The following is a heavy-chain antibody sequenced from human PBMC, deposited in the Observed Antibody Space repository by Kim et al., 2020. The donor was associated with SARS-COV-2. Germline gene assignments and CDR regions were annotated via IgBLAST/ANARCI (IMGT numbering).Heavy chain of an antibody. CDR3: ARDLSVSGDGFLTIFGVVIVYGMDV. V-gene: IGHV1-46*01. D-gene: IGHD3-3*01. J-gene: IGHJ6*01. CDR2: INPSGGST. CDR1: GYTFTSYY. Sequence: ASVKVSCKASGYTFTSYYMHWVRQAPGQGLEWMGIINPSGGSTSYAQKFQGRVTMTRDTSTSTVYMELSSLRSEDTAVYYCARDLSVSGDGFLTIFGVVIVYGMDV.